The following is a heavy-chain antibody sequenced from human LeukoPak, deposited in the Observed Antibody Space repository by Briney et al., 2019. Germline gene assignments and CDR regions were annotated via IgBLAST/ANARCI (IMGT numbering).Heavy chain of an antibody. V-gene: IGHV3-7*01. CDR3: ARGTSDFWSGARY. Sequence: GGSLRLSCAASGFTFSSYWMGWVRQAPGKGLEWVANIKQDGSEKYYVDSVKGRFTISRDNAKNPLYLQMNSLRAEDTAVYYCARGTSDFWSGARYWGQGTLVTVSS. CDR2: IKQDGSEK. D-gene: IGHD3-3*01. J-gene: IGHJ4*02. CDR1: GFTFSSYW.